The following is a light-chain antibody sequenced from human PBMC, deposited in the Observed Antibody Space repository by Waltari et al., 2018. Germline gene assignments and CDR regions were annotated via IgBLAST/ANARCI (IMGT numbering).Light chain of an antibody. V-gene: IGLV4-60*03. CDR1: SGHSSYI. J-gene: IGLJ3*02. CDR2: LEGSGSY. Sequence: QPVLTQSSSASASLGSSVKLTCTLSSGHSSYIIAWHQQQPGKAPRYLMKLEGSGSYNKGSGVPARFSGSSSGADRYLTISHLQSEDEADYYCETWDSNTRVFGGGTKLTVL. CDR3: ETWDSNTRV.